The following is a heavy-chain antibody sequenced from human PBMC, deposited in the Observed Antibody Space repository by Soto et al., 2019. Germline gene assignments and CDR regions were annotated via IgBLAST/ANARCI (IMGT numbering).Heavy chain of an antibody. V-gene: IGHV1-18*01. CDR2: ISAYNGNT. D-gene: IGHD3-10*01. CDR1: GYTFTSYG. CDR3: ARDIWVYYGSWTFDS. J-gene: IGHJ4*02. Sequence: QVQLVQSGAEVKKPGASVKVSCKASGYTFTSYGITWVRQAPGQGLEWMGWISAYNGNTNYAQKLQGRVTMTTEKSTSTAYMELRSLRSDDTAVYYCARDIWVYYGSWTFDSWGQGTLVTVSS.